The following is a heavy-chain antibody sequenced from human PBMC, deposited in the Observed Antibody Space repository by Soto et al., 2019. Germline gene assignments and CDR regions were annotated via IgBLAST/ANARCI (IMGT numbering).Heavy chain of an antibody. CDR1: GFTFSRYG. Sequence: GGSPRLSCAASGFTFSRYGMHWVRQAPGKGLEWVAVIWYDGSNKYYADSVKGRFTISRDNSKNTLYLQMNGLRAEDTAVYYCAREPPADFWSGYPSAYYGMHVWGQGPSVTVSS. CDR2: IWYDGSNK. D-gene: IGHD3-3*01. CDR3: AREPPADFWSGYPSAYYGMHV. J-gene: IGHJ6*02. V-gene: IGHV3-33*01.